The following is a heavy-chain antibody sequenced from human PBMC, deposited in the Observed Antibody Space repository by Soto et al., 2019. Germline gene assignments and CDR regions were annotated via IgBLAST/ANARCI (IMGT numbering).Heavy chain of an antibody. CDR2: IYYSWGT. CDR1: GVALSSGGYF. CDR3: TREQSDDNYFDP. J-gene: IGHJ5*02. V-gene: IGHV4-61*08. D-gene: IGHD6-19*01. Sequence: SETLSLTCTVSGVALSSGGYFCTWVRHPPGKGLEWVGYIYYSWGTNYNPSLKSRVTIFVDKAKSQFSLRLIAVTAADTAVYYSTREQSDDNYFDPWGQGTLVTVS.